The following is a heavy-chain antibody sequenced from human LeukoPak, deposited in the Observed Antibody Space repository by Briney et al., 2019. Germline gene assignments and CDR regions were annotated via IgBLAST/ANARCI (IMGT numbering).Heavy chain of an antibody. J-gene: IGHJ4*02. CDR1: GGSISSSSYY. V-gene: IGHV4-39*07. Sequence: SETLSLTCTVSGGSISSSSYYWGWIRQPPGKGLEWIGSIYYSGSTYYNPSLKSRVTISVDTSKNQFSLKLSSVTAADTAVYYCARANMVRGVIFDDYWGQGTLVTVSS. D-gene: IGHD3-10*01. CDR2: IYYSGST. CDR3: ARANMVRGVIFDDY.